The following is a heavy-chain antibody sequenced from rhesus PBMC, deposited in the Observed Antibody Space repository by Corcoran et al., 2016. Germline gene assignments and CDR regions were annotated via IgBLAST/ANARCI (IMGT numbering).Heavy chain of an antibody. CDR1: GGSISGYY. Sequence: QVKLQQWGEGLVKPSETLSLTCAVYGGSISGYYWSWIRQPPGKGLEWIGRLYGSGGSTDYNPSLKSRVTISTDTSKNQFSLKLSSVTAADTAVYYCARERGHITRMITVTITRDAFDFWGQGLRVTVSS. J-gene: IGHJ3*01. V-gene: IGHV4-160*01. D-gene: IGHD3-9*01. CDR3: ARERGHITRMITVTITRDAFDF. CDR2: LYGSGGST.